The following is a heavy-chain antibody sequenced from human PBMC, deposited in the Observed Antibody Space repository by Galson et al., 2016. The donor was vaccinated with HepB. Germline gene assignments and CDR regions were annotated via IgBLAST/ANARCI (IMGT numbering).Heavy chain of an antibody. J-gene: IGHJ6*03. D-gene: IGHD1-26*01. CDR3: AAAVGVYYYYYMDV. Sequence: SLRLSCAASRFTLSNYWMHWVRQAPGKGLVWVSRINEDGSSTPYADSVKGRFTISRDNAKNSLYLQMNSLRAEDTAVYYCAAAVGVYYYYYMDVWGKGTTVTVSS. CDR2: INEDGSST. V-gene: IGHV3-74*01. CDR1: RFTLSNYW.